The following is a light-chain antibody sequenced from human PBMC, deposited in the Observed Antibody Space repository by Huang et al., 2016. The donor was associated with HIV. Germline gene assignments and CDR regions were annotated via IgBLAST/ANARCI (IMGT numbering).Light chain of an antibody. CDR2: GAS. Sequence: EVVMTQSPAILSVSPGARVTLSCRASQIVNTSVAWYKQNPGQAPRLLIYGASTRAAGIPARFSGSGSETEFTLTISSLQSEDFAIYYCQQYNNWPPLTFGGGTRVEIK. CDR1: QIVNTS. J-gene: IGKJ4*01. V-gene: IGKV3-15*01. CDR3: QQYNNWPPLT.